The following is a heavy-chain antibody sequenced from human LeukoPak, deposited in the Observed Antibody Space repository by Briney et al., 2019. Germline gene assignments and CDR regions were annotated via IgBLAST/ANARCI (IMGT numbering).Heavy chain of an antibody. CDR2: ISGSGGST. D-gene: IGHD2-2*01. J-gene: IGHJ4*02. CDR3: ARGIVPAAPVYFDY. Sequence: GGSLRLSCSASGFTFIIYAMSWVRQAPGKGLEWVSAISGSGGSTYYADSVKGRFTISRDNSKNTLYLQMNSLRAEDTAVYYCARGIVPAAPVYFDYWGQGTLVTVSS. CDR1: GFTFIIYA. V-gene: IGHV3-23*01.